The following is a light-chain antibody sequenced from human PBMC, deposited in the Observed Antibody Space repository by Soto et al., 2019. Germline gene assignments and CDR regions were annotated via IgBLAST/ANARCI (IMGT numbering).Light chain of an antibody. CDR1: SSDVGGYKY. J-gene: IGLJ2*01. CDR3: ASYTSSSTSVI. Sequence: QSALTQPASVSGSPGQSITISCTGTSSDVGGYKYVSWYQQHPDKAPKLIIFEVSNRPSGISSRFSGSKSGNTASLTISGLQDDDEADYYCASYTSSSTSVIFGRGTKLTVL. V-gene: IGLV2-14*01. CDR2: EVS.